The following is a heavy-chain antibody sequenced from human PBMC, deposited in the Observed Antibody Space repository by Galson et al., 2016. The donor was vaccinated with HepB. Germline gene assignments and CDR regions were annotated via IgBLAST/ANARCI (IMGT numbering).Heavy chain of an antibody. D-gene: IGHD2-15*01. CDR3: AKPPGCCDRYFPDY. V-gene: IGHV3-23*01. J-gene: IGHJ4*02. CDR2: ISGSGGNT. CDR1: GFTFDIYG. Sequence: SLRLSCAASGFTFDIYGMSWVRQAPGKGLEWVSAISGSGGNTYYADSVKGRFAISRDNSKKTLYLQMSSLRAEDPAVYYCAKPPGCCDRYFPDYWGQGNPVPLS.